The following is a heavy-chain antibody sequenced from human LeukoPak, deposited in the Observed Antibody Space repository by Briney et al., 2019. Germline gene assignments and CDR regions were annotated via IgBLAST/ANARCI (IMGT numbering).Heavy chain of an antibody. D-gene: IGHD3-9*01. CDR2: ITSGGDYI. CDR1: GFTFTTFN. Sequence: GGSLRLSCAASGFTFTTFNMNWVRQAPGKGLEWVSSITSGGDYIYYADSVKGRFTTSRDNAKNSLSLQLNSLRVEDTAVYYCARGHYDVLAASYRWIPDYWGQGTLVTVSS. V-gene: IGHV3-21*01. CDR3: ARGHYDVLAASYRWIPDY. J-gene: IGHJ4*02.